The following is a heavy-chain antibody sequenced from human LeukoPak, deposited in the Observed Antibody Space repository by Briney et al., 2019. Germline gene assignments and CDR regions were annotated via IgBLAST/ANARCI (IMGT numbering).Heavy chain of an antibody. V-gene: IGHV1-69*06. J-gene: IGHJ4*02. D-gene: IGHD5-12*01. Sequence: SVKVSCKASGGTFSSYAISWVRQATGQGLEWMGGIIPIFGTANYAQKFQGRVTITEDKSTSTAYMELSSLRSEDAAVYYCARDPLGYSGYDKEFDYWGQGTLVTVSS. CDR3: ARDPLGYSGYDKEFDY. CDR2: IIPIFGTA. CDR1: GGTFSSYA.